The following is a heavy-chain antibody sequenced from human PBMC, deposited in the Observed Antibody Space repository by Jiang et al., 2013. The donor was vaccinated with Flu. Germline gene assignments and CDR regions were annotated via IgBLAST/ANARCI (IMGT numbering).Heavy chain of an antibody. Sequence: SCAASGFTFSSYGMHWVRQTPGTGLEWVAVIWHDGSNKYYADSVKGRFTISRDNSKNTLYLEMNSLRAEDTAVYYCARDSYGDYYFDYWGQGTLVTVSS. D-gene: IGHD4-17*01. CDR3: ARDSYGDYYFDY. J-gene: IGHJ4*02. CDR2: IWHDGSNK. CDR1: GFTFSSYG. V-gene: IGHV3-33*01.